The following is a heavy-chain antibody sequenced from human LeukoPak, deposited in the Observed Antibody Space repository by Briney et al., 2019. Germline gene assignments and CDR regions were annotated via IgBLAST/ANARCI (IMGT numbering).Heavy chain of an antibody. CDR3: ARAPGSSPRNDAFDI. Sequence: SETLSLTCTVSGGSISSYYWSWIRQPPGKGLEWIGYIYYSGSTNYNPSLKSRVTISVDTSKNQFFLKLSSVTAADTAVYYCARAPGSSPRNDAFDIWGQGTMVTVSS. CDR2: IYYSGST. J-gene: IGHJ3*02. V-gene: IGHV4-59*08. D-gene: IGHD6-6*01. CDR1: GGSISSYY.